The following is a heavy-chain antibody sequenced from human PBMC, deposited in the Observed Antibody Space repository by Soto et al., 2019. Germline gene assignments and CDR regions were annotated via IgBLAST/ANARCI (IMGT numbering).Heavy chain of an antibody. CDR3: ASKFSWFDP. CDR2: IYYSGTT. CDR1: GGSISSGSYY. D-gene: IGHD3-3*01. Sequence: QLQLQESGPGLVKPSETLSLTCTVSGGSISSGSYYWGWIRQPPGKGLEWIGSIYYSGTTYYNPSLKSRVTISVDTSKNQSSLKMTSVTASDTAMYYCASKFSWFDPWGPGTMVTVSS. J-gene: IGHJ5*02. V-gene: IGHV4-39*01.